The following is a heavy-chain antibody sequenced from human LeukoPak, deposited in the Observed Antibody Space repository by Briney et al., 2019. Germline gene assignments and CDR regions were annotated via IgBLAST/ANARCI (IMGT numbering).Heavy chain of an antibody. V-gene: IGHV4-30-2*01. J-gene: IGHJ4*02. CDR2: IYHSGST. D-gene: IGHD2-15*01. Sequence: SKTLSLTCAASGGSISRGGYTWSWIRQPTGKGLEWIGSIYHSGSTYYNPSLKSRVTISVDRSKNQFSLKLSSVTAADTAVYYCARGDCSGCSCYPGAFDYWGQGTLVTVSS. CDR3: ARGDCSGCSCYPGAFDY. CDR1: GGSISRGGYT.